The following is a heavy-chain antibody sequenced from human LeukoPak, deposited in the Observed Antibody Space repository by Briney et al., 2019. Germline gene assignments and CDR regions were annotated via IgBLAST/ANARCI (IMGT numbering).Heavy chain of an antibody. CDR1: GYTFTSYG. J-gene: IGHJ4*02. D-gene: IGHD3-10*01. Sequence: ASVKVSCKASGYTFTSYGISWVRQAPGQGLEWMGWISAYNGNTNYAQKLQGRVTMTRNTSISTAYMELSSLRSEDTAVYYCARVAERVGPAAFDYWGQGTLVTVSS. CDR3: ARVAERVGPAAFDY. V-gene: IGHV1-18*01. CDR2: ISAYNGNT.